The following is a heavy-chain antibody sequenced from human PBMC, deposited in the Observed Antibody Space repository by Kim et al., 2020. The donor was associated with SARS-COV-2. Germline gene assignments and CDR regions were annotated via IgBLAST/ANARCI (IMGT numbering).Heavy chain of an antibody. D-gene: IGHD6-6*01. CDR3: ARVDVSSSSPLTGAFDI. CDR2: IKQDGSEK. V-gene: IGHV3-7*01. CDR1: GFTFSSYW. Sequence: GGSLRLSCAASGFTFSSYWMSWVRQAPGKGLEWVANIKQDGSEKYYVDSVKGRFTISRDNAKNSLYLQMNSLRAEDTAVYYCARVDVSSSSPLTGAFDIWGQGTMVTVSS. J-gene: IGHJ3*02.